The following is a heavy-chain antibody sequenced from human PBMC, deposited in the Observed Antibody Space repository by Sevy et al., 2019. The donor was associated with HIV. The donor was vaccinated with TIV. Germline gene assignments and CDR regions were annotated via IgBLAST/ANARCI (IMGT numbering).Heavy chain of an antibody. V-gene: IGHV1-2*06. CDR2: INPNSGDT. D-gene: IGHD1-26*01. CDR1: GYTFTGYF. Sequence: ASVKVSCKASGYTFTGYFMHWVRQAPGQGLEWMGRINPNSGDTNYAQKFQDRVTMTRDTSISTTYMELSRLRSDVTAIYYCARVRVGATMDFDYWGQGALVTVSS. J-gene: IGHJ4*02. CDR3: ARVRVGATMDFDY.